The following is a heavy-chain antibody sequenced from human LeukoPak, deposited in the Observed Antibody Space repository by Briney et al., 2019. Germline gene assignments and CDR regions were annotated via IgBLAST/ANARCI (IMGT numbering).Heavy chain of an antibody. CDR2: IYPGDSDT. CDR1: GYSFTSYW. D-gene: IGHD3-22*01. V-gene: IGHV5-51*01. Sequence: GESLQISCQGSGYSFTSYWIAWVRPMPGKGLEWMGIIYPGDSDTRYSPSFQGQVTISVDKSISTAYLQWSSLKASDTAMYYCAGRYRNYYDSSDYLYYFDYWGQGTLVTVSS. J-gene: IGHJ4*02. CDR3: AGRYRNYYDSSDYLYYFDY.